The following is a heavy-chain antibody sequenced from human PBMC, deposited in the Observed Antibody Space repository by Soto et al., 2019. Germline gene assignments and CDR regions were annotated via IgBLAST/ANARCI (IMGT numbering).Heavy chain of an antibody. CDR2: IDGVGAGT. CDR1: GFTFTNYW. CDR3: TKVFEY. V-gene: IGHV3-74*01. J-gene: IGHJ4*02. Sequence: PCGSLRLSCAASGFTFTNYWMHWVRQVPGKGLVWVSRIDGVGAGTSYSDSVRGRFTISRDNAENMLYLQMNSLRAEDTAVYYYTKVFEYWGQGPLGTAAS.